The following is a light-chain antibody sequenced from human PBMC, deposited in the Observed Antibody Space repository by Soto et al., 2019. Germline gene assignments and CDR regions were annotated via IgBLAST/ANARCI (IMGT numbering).Light chain of an antibody. J-gene: IGKJ4*01. CDR3: QLSNSLLLR. CDR2: AAS. V-gene: IGKV1-12*01. CDR1: EAISSW. Sequence: DIQMSQPTSIQCATVDDRVSITFRTSEAISSWLAWYQQKPGKDPKLRIYAASSLQSGVPSRFSGSGSGTDFTLTIISLQAEDFVSYKCQLSNSLLLRFGGGTRV.